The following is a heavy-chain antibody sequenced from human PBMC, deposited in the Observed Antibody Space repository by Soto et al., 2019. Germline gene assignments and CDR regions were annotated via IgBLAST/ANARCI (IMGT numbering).Heavy chain of an antibody. CDR1: GFTFSTYG. J-gene: IGHJ4*02. V-gene: IGHV3-30*18. Sequence: QVQQVESGGGVVQPGRSLRLSCAASGFTFSTYGMHWVRQAPGKGLEWVAVISYDGSNKYYADFVKGRFTICRDNSKNTLSLQMISLRAQVTAVHYCAKGLSYSVFDYWGQGTLVTVSS. CDR2: ISYDGSNK. CDR3: AKGLSYSVFDY. D-gene: IGHD5-18*01.